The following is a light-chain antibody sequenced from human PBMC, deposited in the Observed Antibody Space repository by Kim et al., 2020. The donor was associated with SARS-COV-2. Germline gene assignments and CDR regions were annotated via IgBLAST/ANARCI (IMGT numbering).Light chain of an antibody. V-gene: IGLV4-69*01. CDR2: LYSDGRY. J-gene: IGLJ3*02. CDR3: QAWGAGIRV. Sequence: QPVLTQSPSASASLGASVKLTCTLSSGHSSYAIAWHQQQPEKGPRYLMKLYSDGRYSKGDGIPDRFSGSSSGAERYLIISSLQSEDEADYFCQAWGAGIRVFGGGTQLTVL. CDR1: SGHSSYA.